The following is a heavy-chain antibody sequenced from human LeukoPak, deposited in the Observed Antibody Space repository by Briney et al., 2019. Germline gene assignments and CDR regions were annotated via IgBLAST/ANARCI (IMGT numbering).Heavy chain of an antibody. V-gene: IGHV1-18*01. J-gene: IGHJ4*02. CDR2: ISAYNGNT. D-gene: IGHD6-19*01. CDR1: GYTFTSYG. CDR3: ARDTYSSGWYVDDY. Sequence: ASVKVXCKASGYTFTSYGISWVRQAPGQGLEWMGWISAYNGNTNYAQKLQGRVTMTTDTSTSTAYMELRSLRSDDTAVYYCARDTYSSGWYVDDYWGQGTLVTVSS.